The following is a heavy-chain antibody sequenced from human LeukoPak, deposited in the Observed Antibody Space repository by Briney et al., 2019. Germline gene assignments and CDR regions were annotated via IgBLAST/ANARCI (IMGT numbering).Heavy chain of an antibody. CDR3: ARRLQQLPTSGMDV. Sequence: PGRSLRLSCAASGFTFSSYSMNWVRQAPGKGLEWVSSISSSSSYIYYADSVKGRFTISRDNAKNSLYLQMNSLRAEDTAVYYCARRLQQLPTSGMDVWGQGTTVTVSS. CDR1: GFTFSSYS. CDR2: ISSSSSYI. J-gene: IGHJ6*02. V-gene: IGHV3-21*01. D-gene: IGHD6-13*01.